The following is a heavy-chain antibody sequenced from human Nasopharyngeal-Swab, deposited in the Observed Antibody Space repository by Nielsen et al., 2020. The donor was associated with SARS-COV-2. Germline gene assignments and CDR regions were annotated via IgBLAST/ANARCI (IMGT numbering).Heavy chain of an antibody. J-gene: IGHJ6*02. D-gene: IGHD3-3*01. CDR1: GFIFSTYG. CDR2: ISYDGINK. CDR3: AKEGPGMFGVVCLEV. V-gene: IGHV3-30*18. Sequence: GGSLRLSGAAPGFIFSTYGLHWVRQAPGKGREGVPVISYDGINKYDADSVKGRFTTSRDNSKDTLYLQMNSLRPEDTAVYYCAKEGPGMFGVVCLEVWGQGTTVTVSS.